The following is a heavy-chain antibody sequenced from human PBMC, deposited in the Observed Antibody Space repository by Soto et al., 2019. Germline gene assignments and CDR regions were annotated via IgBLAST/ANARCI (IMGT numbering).Heavy chain of an antibody. J-gene: IGHJ6*04. D-gene: IGHD2-15*01. CDR3: ARDDVLCDGGRCYGVPLDG. Sequence: EVHLVESGGGLVQPGGSLRLSCAASGFTVSSQYMSWVRQAPGKGLEWVSLIQSGGPTYYADSVKGRFTISRDTSENTLHLQMGSLRAEDTAVYYGARDDVLCDGGRCYGVPLDGWGKGTTVTVSS. CDR2: IQSGGPT. CDR1: GFTVSSQY. V-gene: IGHV3-66*01.